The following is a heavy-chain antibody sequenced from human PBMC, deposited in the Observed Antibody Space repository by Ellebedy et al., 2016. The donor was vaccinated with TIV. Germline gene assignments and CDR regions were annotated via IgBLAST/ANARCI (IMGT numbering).Heavy chain of an antibody. V-gene: IGHV3-23*01. CDR1: GFTFSRHA. D-gene: IGHD5-24*01. J-gene: IGHJ4*02. CDR2: INGSGDST. CDR3: AKEDGGGPGYPKSFDY. Sequence: GESLKISCAASGFTFSRHAMNWVRQAPGKGLEWVSRINGSGDSTNYADSVKGRFTIYRDNSKNTLFLQMSSLRVGDTAVYYCAKEDGGGPGYPKSFDYWGQGILVTVSS.